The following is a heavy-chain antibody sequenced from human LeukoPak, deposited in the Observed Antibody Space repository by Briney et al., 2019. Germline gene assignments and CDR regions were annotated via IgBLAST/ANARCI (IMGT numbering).Heavy chain of an antibody. D-gene: IGHD4-17*01. CDR1: GGSISNYY. J-gene: IGHJ4*02. Sequence: SETLSLTCTVSGGSISNYYWSWIRQPSGKGLEWIGYVFYTGSSNYNPSLKGRVTISLDTSKNQFSLKLSSVTAADTAVYYCARGGTVTNFGYWGQGTLVTVSS. CDR2: VFYTGSS. V-gene: IGHV4-59*01. CDR3: ARGGTVTNFGY.